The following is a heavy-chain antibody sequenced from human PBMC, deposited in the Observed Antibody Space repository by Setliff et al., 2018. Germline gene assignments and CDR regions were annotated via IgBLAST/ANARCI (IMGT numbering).Heavy chain of an antibody. Sequence: PGGSLRLSCTASGFMFNSYGMHWVRQAPGKGLEWVAHLRFDGKTQHCADFVKGRFIISRDNFNNTLYLQMKGLGAEDTAHYYCARGKGNGSGGYFGYDPFDVWGQGTLVTVSS. CDR3: ARGKGNGSGGYFGYDPFDV. CDR2: LRFDGKTQ. D-gene: IGHD3-22*01. V-gene: IGHV3-30*02. J-gene: IGHJ3*01. CDR1: GFMFNSYG.